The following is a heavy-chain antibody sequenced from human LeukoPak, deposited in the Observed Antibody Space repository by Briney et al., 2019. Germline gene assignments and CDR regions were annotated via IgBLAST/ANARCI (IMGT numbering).Heavy chain of an antibody. J-gene: IGHJ4*02. CDR1: GFTVSSTY. CDR2: IYSGGST. Sequence: GGSLRLSCAASGFTVSSTYMSWVRQAPGKGLEWVSVIYSGGSTYYADSVKGRFTISRDNSKNTLYLQLNSLRAEDTAVYYCARLSGSYWVNYWGQGTLVTVSS. V-gene: IGHV3-66*04. D-gene: IGHD1-26*01. CDR3: ARLSGSYWVNY.